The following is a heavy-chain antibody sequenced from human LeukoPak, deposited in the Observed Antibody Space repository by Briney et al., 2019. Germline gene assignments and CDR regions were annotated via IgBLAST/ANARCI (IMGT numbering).Heavy chain of an antibody. J-gene: IGHJ5*02. Sequence: SVKVSCKASGGAFATYGITWVRQALGQGLEWMGGFNPIFGSAQYAQKFQGRVTITMDVSARTVYMELSSLRSEDTTIYYCAGDFGSGVFDPWGQGTLVTVSA. CDR1: GGAFATYG. CDR2: FNPIFGSA. V-gene: IGHV1-69*05. CDR3: AGDFGSGVFDP. D-gene: IGHD3-10*01.